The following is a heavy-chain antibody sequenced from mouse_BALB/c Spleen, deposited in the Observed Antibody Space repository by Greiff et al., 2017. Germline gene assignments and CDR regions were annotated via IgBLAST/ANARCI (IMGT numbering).Heavy chain of an antibody. V-gene: IGHV1S16*01. CDR1: GYTFTSYY. D-gene: IGHD2-4*01. CDR3: TIYDYDYAMDY. J-gene: IGHJ4*01. Sequence: QVQLQQSGAELVKPGASVKLSCKASGYTFTSYYMYWVKQRPGQGLEWIGGINPSNGGTNFNEKFKSKATLTVDKSSSTAYMQLSSLTSEDSAVYYCTIYDYDYAMDYWGQGTSDTVSS. CDR2: INPSNGGT.